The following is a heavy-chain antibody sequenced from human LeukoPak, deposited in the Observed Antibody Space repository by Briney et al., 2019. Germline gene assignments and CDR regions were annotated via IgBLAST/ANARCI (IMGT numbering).Heavy chain of an antibody. CDR3: ARDHSGLGY. CDR2: IDSGGTTT. Sequence: GGSLRLSCEASGFSFRTYRMHWVRQAPGKGLMWVSSIDSGGTTTPYADSVKGRFIISRDNAKNTLYLQMSSLRAEDTAVYYCARDHSGLGYWGRGTLVTVSS. D-gene: IGHD3-10*01. V-gene: IGHV3-74*01. CDR1: GFSFRTYR. J-gene: IGHJ4*02.